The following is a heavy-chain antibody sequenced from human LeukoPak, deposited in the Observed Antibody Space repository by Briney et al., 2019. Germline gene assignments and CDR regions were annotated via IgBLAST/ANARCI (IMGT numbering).Heavy chain of an antibody. CDR3: ARSQTGGTFDY. D-gene: IGHD1-26*01. Sequence: PSETLSLTCTVSGGSISSSSYYWGWIRQPPGKGLERIGSIYYSGSTYYNPSLKSRVTISVDTSKNQFSLKLSSVTAADTAVYYCARSQTGGTFDYWGQGALVTVSS. CDR2: IYYSGST. V-gene: IGHV4-39*01. J-gene: IGHJ4*02. CDR1: GGSISSSSYY.